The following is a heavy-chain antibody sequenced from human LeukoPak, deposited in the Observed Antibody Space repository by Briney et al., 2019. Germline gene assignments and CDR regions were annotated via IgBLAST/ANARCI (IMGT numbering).Heavy chain of an antibody. CDR1: GGSISSYY. V-gene: IGHV4-59*12. D-gene: IGHD4-17*01. CDR2: ISYSGST. J-gene: IGHJ4*02. Sequence: SETLSLTCTVSGGSISSYYWSWIRQPPGKELEWIGHISYSGSTNYNPSLKSRVTISVDTSKNQFSLKLSSVTAADTAVYYCARSEGHDYGDLYYFDYWGQGTLVTVSS. CDR3: ARSEGHDYGDLYYFDY.